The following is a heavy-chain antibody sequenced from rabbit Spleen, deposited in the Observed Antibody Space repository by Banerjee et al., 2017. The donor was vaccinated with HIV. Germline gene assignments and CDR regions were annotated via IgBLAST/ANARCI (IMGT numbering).Heavy chain of an antibody. D-gene: IGHD2-1*01. CDR2: IYTGSSGST. V-gene: IGHV1S40*01. CDR1: GFDFNSYW. CDR3: ARGSATMTMVIIGYYLSL. Sequence: QSLEESGGDLVKPGASLTLPCTASGFDFNSYWMSWVRQAPGKGLEWIACIYTGSSGSTYYASWAKGRFTISKTSSTTVTLQMTSLTAADTATYFCARGSATMTMVIIGYYLSLWGPGTLVTVS. J-gene: IGHJ4*01.